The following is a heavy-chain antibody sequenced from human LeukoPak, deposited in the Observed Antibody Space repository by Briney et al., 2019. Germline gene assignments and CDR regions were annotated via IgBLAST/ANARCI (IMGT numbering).Heavy chain of an antibody. CDR1: GYTFTSYD. CDR3: ARVEPGYSYGQGGYFDY. J-gene: IGHJ4*02. CDR2: MNPNSGNT. D-gene: IGHD5-18*01. V-gene: IGHV1-8*01. Sequence: ASVKVSCKASGYTFTSYDINWVRQATGQGLEWMGWMNPNSGNTGYAQKFQGRVTMTRNTSISTAYMELSSLRSEDTAVYYCARVEPGYSYGQGGYFDYWGQGTLVTVSS.